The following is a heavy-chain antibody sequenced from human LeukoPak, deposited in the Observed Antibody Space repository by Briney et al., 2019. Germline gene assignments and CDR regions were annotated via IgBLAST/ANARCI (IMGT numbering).Heavy chain of an antibody. CDR1: GGSISGYY. J-gene: IGHJ5*02. Sequence: SETLSLTCTVSGGSISGYYWSWIRQPPGKALEWIGYTSHRGSTKYNLSLKSRVTMSVDTSKNQFSLKLNSVIAADTAMYYCARGFEGVAGWFDPWGQGTLVTVSS. CDR2: TSHRGST. V-gene: IGHV4-59*01. D-gene: IGHD3-16*01. CDR3: ARGFEGVAGWFDP.